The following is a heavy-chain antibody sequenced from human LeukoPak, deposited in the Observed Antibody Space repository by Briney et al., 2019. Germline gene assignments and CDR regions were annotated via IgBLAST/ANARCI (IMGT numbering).Heavy chain of an antibody. CDR1: GFTFSSYA. Sequence: GGSLRLSFAASGFTFSSYAMSWVRQAPGKGLEWVSAISGSGGSTYYADSVKGRFTISRDNSKNTLYLQMNSLKAEDTAVYYCAKDPYRYYYYYYGMDVWGQGTTVTVSS. CDR2: ISGSGGST. V-gene: IGHV3-23*01. CDR3: AKDPYRYYYYYYGMDV. D-gene: IGHD1-26*01. J-gene: IGHJ6*02.